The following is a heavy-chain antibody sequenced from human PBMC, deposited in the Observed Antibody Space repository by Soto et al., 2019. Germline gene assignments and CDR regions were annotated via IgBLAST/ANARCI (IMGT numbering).Heavy chain of an antibody. CDR3: ATASNYDFWSGNRGRYYYYYYMDV. D-gene: IGHD3-3*01. CDR1: GYTLTELS. Sequence: PSVKVSCKVSGYTLTELSMHWVRQAPGKGLEWMGGFDPEDGETIYAQKFQGRVTMTEDTSTDTAYMELSSLRSEDTAVYYCATASNYDFWSGNRGRYYYYYYMDVWGKGTTVTVSS. CDR2: FDPEDGET. J-gene: IGHJ6*03. V-gene: IGHV1-24*01.